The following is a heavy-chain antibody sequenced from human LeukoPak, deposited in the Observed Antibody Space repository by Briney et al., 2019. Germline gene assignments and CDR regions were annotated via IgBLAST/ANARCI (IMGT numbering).Heavy chain of an antibody. CDR1: GYTFTGYY. V-gene: IGHV1-2*02. CDR3: ARDQIAARRGQVAPSVIDY. J-gene: IGHJ4*02. Sequence: ASVKVSCKASGYTFTGYYMHWVRQAPGQGLEWMGWINPNSGGTNYAQKFQGRVTMTRDTSISTAYMELSRLRSDDTAVYYCARDQIAARRGQVAPSVIDYWGQGTLVTVSS. CDR2: INPNSGGT. D-gene: IGHD6-6*01.